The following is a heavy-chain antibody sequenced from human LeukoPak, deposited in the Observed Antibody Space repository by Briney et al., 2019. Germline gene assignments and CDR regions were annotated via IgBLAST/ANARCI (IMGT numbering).Heavy chain of an antibody. D-gene: IGHD3-10*01. Sequence: GGSLRLSCAASGFTFSSYNMNWVRQAPGKGLEWVSFISGSSGYIYYADSVKGRFTISRDNAKNSLYLQMNSLRDEDTAVYYCARGEYGSGSYHIDYWGQGTLVTVSS. CDR2: ISGSSGYI. CDR3: ARGEYGSGSYHIDY. CDR1: GFTFSSYN. J-gene: IGHJ4*02. V-gene: IGHV3-21*01.